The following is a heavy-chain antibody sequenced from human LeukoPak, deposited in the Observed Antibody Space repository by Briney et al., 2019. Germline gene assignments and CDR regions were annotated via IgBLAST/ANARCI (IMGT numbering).Heavy chain of an antibody. V-gene: IGHV3-66*01. D-gene: IGHD2-2*01. J-gene: IGHJ4*02. CDR1: GFTVSSNY. Sequence: GGSLRLSCAASGFTVSSNYMSWVRQAPGKGLEWVSVIYSGGSTYYADSVKGRFTISRDNSKSTLNLQMSSLRTEDTAVYYCVKGVDYHLPIPDYWGQGTLVTVSS. CDR3: VKGVDYHLPIPDY. CDR2: IYSGGST.